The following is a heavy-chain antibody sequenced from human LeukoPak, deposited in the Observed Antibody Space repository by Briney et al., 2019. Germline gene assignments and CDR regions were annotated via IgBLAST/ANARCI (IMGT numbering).Heavy chain of an antibody. D-gene: IGHD3-22*01. J-gene: IGHJ4*02. Sequence: ASVKVSCKASGYTFTGYYMHWVRQAPGQGLEWMGWINPNSGGTNYAQKFQGRVTMTRDTSIGTAYMELSRLRSDDTAVYYCARGRYYYDSSGYYYDEYDYWGQGTLVTVSS. CDR3: ARGRYYYDSSGYYYDEYDY. CDR2: INPNSGGT. CDR1: GYTFTGYY. V-gene: IGHV1-2*02.